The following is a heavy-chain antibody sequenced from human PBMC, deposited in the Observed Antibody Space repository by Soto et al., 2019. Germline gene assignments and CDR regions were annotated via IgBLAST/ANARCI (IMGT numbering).Heavy chain of an antibody. CDR3: ARADTAMTTPFDY. CDR2: VDYSGHA. J-gene: IGHJ4*02. V-gene: IGHV4-59*12. D-gene: IGHD5-18*01. CDR1: GGSISNFY. Sequence: QVQLQESGPGLVKPPETLSLTCTVSGGSISNFYWSWIRQPPGKGLEWIGYVDYSGHANYNPSLKSRVSMSVDTSKNQLSLKVTSVTVADTAMYYCARADTAMTTPFDYWGQGTLVTVSS.